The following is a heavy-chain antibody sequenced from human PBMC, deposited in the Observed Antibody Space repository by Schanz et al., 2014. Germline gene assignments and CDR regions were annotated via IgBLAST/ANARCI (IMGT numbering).Heavy chain of an antibody. CDR2: ISYDGGNK. CDR1: GFTLSSYA. V-gene: IGHV3-30-3*01. J-gene: IGHJ4*02. CDR3: ARDRGYCSGGSCLTFDY. Sequence: QVQLVESGGGVVQPGRSLRLSCAAYGFTLSSYAMHWVRQAPGKGLEWEAVISYDGGNKYYADSVKGRFTISRDNSKNTLYLQMNTLRAEDAAVYYCARDRGYCSGGSCLTFDYWGQGTLVTVSS. D-gene: IGHD2-15*01.